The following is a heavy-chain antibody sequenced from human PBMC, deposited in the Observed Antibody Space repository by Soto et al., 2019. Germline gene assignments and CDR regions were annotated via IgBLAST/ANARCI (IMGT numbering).Heavy chain of an antibody. J-gene: IGHJ5*02. D-gene: IGHD2-21*02. Sequence: GGSLRLSCAASGFTFSSYSMNWVRQAPGKGLEWVSSISSSSSYIYYADSVKGRFTISRDNAKNSLYLQMNSLRAEDTAVYYCAKSFTWRVVTPTNWFDPWGQGTLVTVSS. V-gene: IGHV3-21*04. CDR1: GFTFSSYS. CDR3: AKSFTWRVVTPTNWFDP. CDR2: ISSSSSYI.